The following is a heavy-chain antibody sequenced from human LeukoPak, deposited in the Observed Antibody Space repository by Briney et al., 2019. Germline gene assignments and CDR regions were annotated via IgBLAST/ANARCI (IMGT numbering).Heavy chain of an antibody. D-gene: IGHD6-19*01. V-gene: IGHV3-30*04. Sequence: GRSLRLSCAASGFTFSTYAMHWVRQAPGKGLEWVALISYDGSDEYYADSVQGRFTISRDNLENTLSLQMSNLRPEDTAVYYCAREKRGWHPAYWGQGTQVTVSS. CDR1: GFTFSTYA. J-gene: IGHJ4*02. CDR2: ISYDGSDE. CDR3: AREKRGWHPAY.